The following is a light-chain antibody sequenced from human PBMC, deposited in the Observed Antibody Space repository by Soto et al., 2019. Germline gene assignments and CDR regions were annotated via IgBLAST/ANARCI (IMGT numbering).Light chain of an antibody. Sequence: QSALTQPPSVSGAPGQRVTMSCTGSSSNIGAGYDVHWYKQLPGTAPKLLIYGNINRPSGVLDRFSGSKSGASASLAIAGLQADDEADYYCQSYDSSLSAWVFGGGTK. CDR2: GNI. J-gene: IGLJ3*02. CDR3: QSYDSSLSAWV. V-gene: IGLV1-40*03. CDR1: SSNIGAGYD.